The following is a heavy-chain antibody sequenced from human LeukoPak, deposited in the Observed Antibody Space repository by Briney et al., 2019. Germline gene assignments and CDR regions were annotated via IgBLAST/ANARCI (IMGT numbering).Heavy chain of an antibody. CDR1: GFTFSSYG. V-gene: IGHV3-15*01. CDR2: IKSKTDGGTT. CDR3: TTATKSGTYSRGY. D-gene: IGHD1-26*01. Sequence: PGGSLRLSCAASGFTFSSYGMHWVRQAPGKGLEWVGRIKSKTDGGTTDYAAPVKGRFTISRDDSKNTLYVQMNSLKTEDTAVYYCTTATKSGTYSRGYWGQGTLVTVSS. J-gene: IGHJ4*02.